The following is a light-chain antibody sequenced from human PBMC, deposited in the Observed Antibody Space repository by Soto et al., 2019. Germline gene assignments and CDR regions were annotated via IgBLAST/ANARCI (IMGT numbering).Light chain of an antibody. CDR3: QQYNRYSSFT. Sequence: DIQMTQSPSTLSASIGDRVTITCRASQSISGWLAWYQQKPGKAPKLLIYDASNLESGVPSRFSGSGSGTEFALTISSLQPDHFATYYCQQYNRYSSFTFGQGTNLEIK. V-gene: IGKV1-5*01. CDR1: QSISGW. CDR2: DAS. J-gene: IGKJ2*01.